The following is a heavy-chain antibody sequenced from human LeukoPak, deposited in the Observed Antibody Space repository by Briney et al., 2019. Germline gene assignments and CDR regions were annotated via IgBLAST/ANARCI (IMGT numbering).Heavy chain of an antibody. CDR2: VYPTGST. Sequence: PSETLSLTCTVPGGSISSHYWSWIRQPAGKGLEYIGRVYPTGSTNDNPSLKGRVAMSVDTSKNQFSLRLNSVTAADTAVYYCAREGRRGYSYGSSAYWGQGTLVTVSS. CDR3: AREGRRGYSYGSSAY. CDR1: GGSISSHY. J-gene: IGHJ4*02. D-gene: IGHD5-18*01. V-gene: IGHV4-4*07.